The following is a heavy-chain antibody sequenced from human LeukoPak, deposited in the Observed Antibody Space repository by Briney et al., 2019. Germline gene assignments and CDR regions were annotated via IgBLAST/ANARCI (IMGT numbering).Heavy chain of an antibody. D-gene: IGHD6-13*01. CDR1: GDSISSDSHY. CDR2: IYASGAT. V-gene: IGHV4-61*02. CDR3: ARERSSWYGNYFDY. J-gene: IGHJ4*02. Sequence: PSETLSLTCTVSGDSISSDSHYWSWIRQPAGKGLEWIGRIYASGATNYNPSLKSRVKISVDTSKKQFSLKLTSVTAADTAVYYCARERSSWYGNYFDYWGQGTLVSVSS.